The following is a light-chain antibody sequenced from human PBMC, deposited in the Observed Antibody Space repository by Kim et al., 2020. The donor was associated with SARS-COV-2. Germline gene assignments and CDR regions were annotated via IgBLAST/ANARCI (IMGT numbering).Light chain of an antibody. J-gene: IGLJ1*01. Sequence: VAPGQTARITCSGEPLSKQDVYWYQQKPGQAPVLVMYKDSERPSGSPERFSGSSSGTTVTLTISGVQAEDEADYYCQSSDTSGNYVFGTGTKVTVL. CDR1: PLSKQD. V-gene: IGLV3-25*03. CDR2: KDS. CDR3: QSSDTSGNYV.